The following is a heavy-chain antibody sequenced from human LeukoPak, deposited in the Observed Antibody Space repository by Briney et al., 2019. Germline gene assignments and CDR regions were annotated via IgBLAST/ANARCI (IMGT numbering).Heavy chain of an antibody. CDR1: GLTFSNYA. V-gene: IGHV3-23*01. CDR3: AKDIAVAGTTYYYYGMDV. CDR2: ISGSGGST. D-gene: IGHD6-19*01. Sequence: PGGSLTLSCTASGLTFSNYATTWVRQAPGKGLEWVSAISGSGGSTYYADSVKGRFTISRDNSKNTLYLQMNSLRAEDTAVYYCAKDIAVAGTTYYYYGMDVWGQGTTVTVSS. J-gene: IGHJ6*02.